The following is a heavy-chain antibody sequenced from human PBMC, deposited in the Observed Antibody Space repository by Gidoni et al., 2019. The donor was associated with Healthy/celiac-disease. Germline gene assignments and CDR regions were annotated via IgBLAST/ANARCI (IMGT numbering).Heavy chain of an antibody. CDR3: ARLDMVRGVSDAFDI. CDR1: GGTFSSYA. CDR2: FIPIVGTE. Sequence: QVQLVQSGAEVKKPGSSVQVSCKSSGGTFSSYAISWVRQAPGQGLEGRGGFIPIVGTENYEKKFKGRVTITADKATSTAYMELSSLRSEDTAVYYWARLDMVRGVSDAFDIWGQGTMVTVSS. J-gene: IGHJ3*02. D-gene: IGHD3-10*01. V-gene: IGHV1-69*06.